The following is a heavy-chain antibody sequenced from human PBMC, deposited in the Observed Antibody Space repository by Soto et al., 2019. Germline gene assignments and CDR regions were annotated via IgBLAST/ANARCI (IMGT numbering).Heavy chain of an antibody. CDR2: IDPSDSYT. CDR3: ARVVVAATPSLSGYGMDV. Sequence: PGESLKISCKGSGYSFTSYWISWVRQMPGKGLEWMGRIDPSDSYTNYSPSFQGHVTISADKSNSTAYLQWSSLKASDTAMYYCARVVVAATPSLSGYGMDVWGQGTTVTVSS. CDR1: GYSFTSYW. D-gene: IGHD2-15*01. V-gene: IGHV5-10-1*01. J-gene: IGHJ6*02.